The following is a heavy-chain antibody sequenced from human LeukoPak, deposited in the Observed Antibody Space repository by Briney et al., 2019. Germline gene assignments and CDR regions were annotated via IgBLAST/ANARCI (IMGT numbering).Heavy chain of an antibody. CDR1: GYSFTDYY. V-gene: IGHV1-2*02. Sequence: ASVTVSCKTSGYSFTDYYMHWVRQAPGQGLEWMGWINPNSGGTSSAQKFQGRVTMTRDTSITTVYMEVSWLASDDTAIYYCARADRLDGGPYLIGPWGQGTLVTVSS. CDR3: ARADRLDGGPYLIGP. CDR2: INPNSGGT. J-gene: IGHJ5*02. D-gene: IGHD2-21*01.